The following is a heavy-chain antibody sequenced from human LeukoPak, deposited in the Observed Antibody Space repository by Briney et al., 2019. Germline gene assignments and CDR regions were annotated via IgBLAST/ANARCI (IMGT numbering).Heavy chain of an antibody. Sequence: GGSLRLSCAASGFTFSNAWMSWVRQAPGKRLEWVGRIKSKTDGGTTDYAAPVKGRFTISRDDSKNTLYLQMNSLKTEDTAVYYCTTGYYYDSSGYPPEIDYWGQGTLVTVSS. D-gene: IGHD3-22*01. CDR2: IKSKTDGGTT. CDR3: TTGYYYDSSGYPPEIDY. J-gene: IGHJ4*02. CDR1: GFTFSNAW. V-gene: IGHV3-15*01.